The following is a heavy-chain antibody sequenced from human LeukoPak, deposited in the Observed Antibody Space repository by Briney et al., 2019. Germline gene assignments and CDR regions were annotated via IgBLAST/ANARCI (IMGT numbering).Heavy chain of an antibody. D-gene: IGHD3-10*01. J-gene: IGHJ4*02. CDR1: GGSISSSSYY. V-gene: IGHV4-39*01. CDR2: IFYSGST. Sequence: SETLSLTRTVSGGSISSSSYYWGWIRQPPGKGLEWIGSIFYSGSTFYNPSLKSRVTISVDTSKNQFSLKLSSVTAADTAVFYCARQGSYSYGSGTYYNGHFDYWAQGILVTVSS. CDR3: ARQGSYSYGSGTYYNGHFDY.